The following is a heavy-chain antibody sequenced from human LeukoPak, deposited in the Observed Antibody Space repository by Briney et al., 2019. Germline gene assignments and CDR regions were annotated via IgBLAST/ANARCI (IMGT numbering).Heavy chain of an antibody. Sequence: GGSLRLSCAASGFTFSSYSMNWVRQAPGKGLEWVSSISSSSSYIYYADSVKGRFTISRDNAKNSLYLQMNSLRAEDTVVYYCARGSWFGELSLDYWGQGTLVTVSS. V-gene: IGHV3-21*01. CDR2: ISSSSSYI. J-gene: IGHJ4*02. CDR1: GFTFSSYS. D-gene: IGHD3-10*01. CDR3: ARGSWFGELSLDY.